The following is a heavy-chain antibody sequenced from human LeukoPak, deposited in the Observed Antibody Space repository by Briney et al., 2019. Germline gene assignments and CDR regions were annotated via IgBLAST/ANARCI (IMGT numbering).Heavy chain of an antibody. CDR1: GFTFSSYG. CDR2: IRYDGSNK. V-gene: IGHV3-30*02. D-gene: IGHD5-18*01. J-gene: IGHJ4*02. CDR3: AKESGYSYGYYYFDY. Sequence: GGSLRLSCAASGFTFSSYGMHWVRQAPGKGLEWVAFIRYDGSNKHYADSVKGRFTISRDNSKNTLYLQMNSLRAEDTAVYYCAKESGYSYGYYYFDYWGQGTLVTVSS.